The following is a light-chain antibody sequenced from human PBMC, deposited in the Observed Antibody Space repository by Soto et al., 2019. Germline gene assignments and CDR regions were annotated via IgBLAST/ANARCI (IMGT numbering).Light chain of an antibody. V-gene: IGKV1-39*01. Sequence: DIQMTQSPSTLSAFVGDSVAITCRASQTISSWLAWYQQKPGKAPNLLIYAATSLQSGVPSRFSGSGSGTDFTLTINTLQPEDFAAYYCQQGYNPPPTFGGGTKVAIK. CDR1: QTISSW. CDR2: AAT. J-gene: IGKJ4*01. CDR3: QQGYNPPPT.